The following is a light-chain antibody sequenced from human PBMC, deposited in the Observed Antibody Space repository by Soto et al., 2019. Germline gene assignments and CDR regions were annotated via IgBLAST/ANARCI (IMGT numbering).Light chain of an antibody. J-gene: IGLJ3*02. CDR1: NSDVGGYDY. V-gene: IGLV2-14*01. CDR2: QVN. Sequence: QSALTQPASVSGSPGQSITISCTGTNSDVGGYDYVSWYQHYPGKAPKLLIYQVNNRPSGVSSRFSGSKSGNTASLTFSGLQDEDEDDYYSSSLTSSNSWVFGGGTKLTVL. CDR3: SSLTSSNSWV.